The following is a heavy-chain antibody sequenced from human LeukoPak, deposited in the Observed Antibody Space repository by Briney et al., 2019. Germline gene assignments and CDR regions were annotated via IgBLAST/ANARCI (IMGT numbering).Heavy chain of an antibody. CDR1: GGSFSGYY. CDR2: IYHTGST. D-gene: IGHD5-12*01. Sequence: PSETLSLTCAVYGGSFSGYYWSWIRQPPGKGLEWIGSIYHTGSTYYSPSLKSRVTISVDTSKNQFSLKLTSVTAADTAVYYCATGQWLLRGDYWGQGTLVTVSS. J-gene: IGHJ4*02. V-gene: IGHV4-34*01. CDR3: ATGQWLLRGDY.